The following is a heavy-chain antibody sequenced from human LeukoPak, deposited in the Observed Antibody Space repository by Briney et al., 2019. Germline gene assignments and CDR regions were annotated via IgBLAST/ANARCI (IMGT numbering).Heavy chain of an antibody. CDR2: ISGSGGST. Sequence: GGSLRLSCAASGFTFSNYAMSWVRQAPGKGLEWVSAISGSGGSTYYADSVKDRFTIARDNSKNTLYLQMNSLRAEDTAVYYCAKAPDVVVPAATGRMDVWGQGTTVTVSS. V-gene: IGHV3-23*01. CDR3: AKAPDVVVPAATGRMDV. J-gene: IGHJ6*02. D-gene: IGHD2-2*01. CDR1: GFTFSNYA.